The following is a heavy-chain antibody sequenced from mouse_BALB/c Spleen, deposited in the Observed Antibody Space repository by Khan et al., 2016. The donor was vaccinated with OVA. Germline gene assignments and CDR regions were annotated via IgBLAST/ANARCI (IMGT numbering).Heavy chain of an antibody. J-gene: IGHJ2*01. V-gene: IGHV1-20*02. D-gene: IGHD1-1*01. CDR3: TRIDRSDFDY. CDR1: GYSFTGYF. Sequence: EVQLQESGPELVRPGASVKISCKASGYSFTGYFMNWVMQSYGKSLEWIGRINPHIGETFYNQRFKDKATLTVDESSSTAHMELRSLASEDSAVYYCTRIDRSDFDYWGQGTTLTVSS. CDR2: INPHIGET.